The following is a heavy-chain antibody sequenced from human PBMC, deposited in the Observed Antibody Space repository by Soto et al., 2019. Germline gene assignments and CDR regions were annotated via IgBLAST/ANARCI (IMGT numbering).Heavy chain of an antibody. CDR1: GDSVSSNSAG. J-gene: IGHJ4*01. D-gene: IGHD1-26*01. CDR3: ARGEQYSGRIFDY. V-gene: IGHV6-1*01. Sequence: PSHTLSLTCAITGDSVSSNSAGWSWVRQSPSRGLEWLGRTYYRSKWYYEYAVSVRGRITINPDTSKNQYSLQLNSVTPEDTAVYFCARGEQYSGRIFDYWGQVTLVTVSS. CDR2: TYYRSKWYY.